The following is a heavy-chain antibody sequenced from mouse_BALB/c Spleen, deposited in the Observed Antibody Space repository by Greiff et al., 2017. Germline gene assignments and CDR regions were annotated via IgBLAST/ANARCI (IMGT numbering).Heavy chain of an antibody. CDR2: IYPGDGDT. J-gene: IGHJ4*01. V-gene: IGHV1-87*01. CDR1: GYTFTSYW. Sequence: VQLQQSGAELARPGASVKLSCKASGYTFTSYWMQWVKQRPGQGLEWIGAIYPGDGDTRYTQKFKGKATLTADKSSSTAYMQLSSLASEDSAVYYCARGYYGNYGAMDYWGQGTSVTVSS. D-gene: IGHD2-1*01. CDR3: ARGYYGNYGAMDY.